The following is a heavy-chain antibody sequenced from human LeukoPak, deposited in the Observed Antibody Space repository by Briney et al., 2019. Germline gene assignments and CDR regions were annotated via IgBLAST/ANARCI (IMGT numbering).Heavy chain of an antibody. V-gene: IGHV4-59*01. J-gene: IGHJ4*02. Sequence: SETLSLTCTVSGGSISSYYWSWIRQPPGKGLEWIGYIYYSGSTNYNPSLKSRVTISVDTSKNQFSLKLSSVTAADTAVYYCARGPEMATITSFDYWGQGTLVTVSS. CDR2: IYYSGST. CDR1: GGSISSYY. D-gene: IGHD5-24*01. CDR3: ARGPEMATITSFDY.